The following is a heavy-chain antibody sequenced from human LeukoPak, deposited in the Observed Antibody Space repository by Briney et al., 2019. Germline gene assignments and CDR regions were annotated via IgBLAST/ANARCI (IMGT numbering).Heavy chain of an antibody. J-gene: IGHJ5*02. CDR3: ARVLWGYDILPWDP. D-gene: IGHD3-9*01. V-gene: IGHV4-38-2*02. CDR2: IYHSGST. CDR1: GYSISSGYY. Sequence: SETLSLTCTVSGYSISSGYYWGWIRQPPGKGLEWIGSIYHSGSTYYNPSLKSRVTISVDTSKNQFSLKLSSVTAADTAVYYCARVLWGYDILPWDPWGQGTLVTVSS.